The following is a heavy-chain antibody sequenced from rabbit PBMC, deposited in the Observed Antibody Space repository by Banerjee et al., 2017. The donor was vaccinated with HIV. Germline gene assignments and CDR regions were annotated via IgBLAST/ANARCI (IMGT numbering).Heavy chain of an antibody. CDR3: ARAPYYTDSGAYAEYTYFKL. CDR1: GFSFSNKYV. J-gene: IGHJ4*01. Sequence: QEQLEESGGGLVKPEGSLTLTCTASGFSFSNKYVMCWVRQAPGKGLEWIACINTSSGNTVYASWAKGRFTISKTSSTTVTLQVTSLTAADTATYFCARAPYYTDSGAYAEYTYFKLWGQGTLVTVS. D-gene: IGHD6-1*01. CDR2: INTSSGNT. V-gene: IGHV1S45*01.